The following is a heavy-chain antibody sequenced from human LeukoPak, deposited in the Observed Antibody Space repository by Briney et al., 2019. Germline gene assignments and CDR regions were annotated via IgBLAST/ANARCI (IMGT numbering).Heavy chain of an antibody. V-gene: IGHV3-23*01. CDR2: ISGGGGST. D-gene: IGHD6-13*01. J-gene: IGHJ4*02. CDR1: AFTFSSYA. Sequence: PGGSLSLSCAASAFTFSSYAMGWVRQGPGKGREWVSAISGGGGSTYYADSVKGRFTISRDNSRKTRYLQVNSLGAEDAAVYYCAKVVYSSSFDYWGQGTLVTVSS. CDR3: AKVVYSSSFDY.